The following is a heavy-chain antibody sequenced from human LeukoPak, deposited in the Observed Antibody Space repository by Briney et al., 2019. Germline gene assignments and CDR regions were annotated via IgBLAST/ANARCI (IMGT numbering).Heavy chain of an antibody. Sequence: GGSLRLSCAASGFTFDDYALHWLRQASGRGLECVSAISWDSGSIAYADSVEGRFTISRDNTKNSLYLQMNSLRIEDTALYYCVKSQGASWSGGFDLWGQGTLVTVSS. CDR2: ISWDSGSI. J-gene: IGHJ5*02. CDR3: VKSQGASWSGGFDL. V-gene: IGHV3-9*01. CDR1: GFTFDDYA.